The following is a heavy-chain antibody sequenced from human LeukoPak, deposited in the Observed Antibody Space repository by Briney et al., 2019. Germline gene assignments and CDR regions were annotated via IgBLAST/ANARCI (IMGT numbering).Heavy chain of an antibody. D-gene: IGHD3-3*01. CDR1: GFTFSSYA. Sequence: GGSLRLSCAASGFTFSSYAMHWVRQAPGKGLEWVAVISYDGSNKYYADSVKGRFTISRDNSKNTLYLQMNSLTAEDTAVYYCARNIRITIFGVVSPAGMDVWGQGTTVTVSS. CDR2: ISYDGSNK. J-gene: IGHJ6*02. CDR3: ARNIRITIFGVVSPAGMDV. V-gene: IGHV3-30-3*01.